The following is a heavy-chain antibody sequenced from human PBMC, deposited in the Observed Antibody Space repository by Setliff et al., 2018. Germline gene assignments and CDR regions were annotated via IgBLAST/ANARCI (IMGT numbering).Heavy chain of an antibody. CDR3: AREWVVHPKYNWFDP. J-gene: IGHJ5*02. V-gene: IGHV4-38-2*02. CDR2: IYHCGST. CDR1: GYSISSGYY. D-gene: IGHD2-15*01. Sequence: TLSLTCAVSGYSISSGYYWGWIRQPPGKGLEWIGSIYHCGSTYYNPSLKSRVTISVDTSKNQFSLKLSSVTAADTAVYYCAREWVVHPKYNWFDPWGQGTLVTVSS.